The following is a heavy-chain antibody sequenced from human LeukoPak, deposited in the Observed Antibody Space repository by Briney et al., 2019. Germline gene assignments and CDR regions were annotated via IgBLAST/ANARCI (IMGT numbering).Heavy chain of an antibody. Sequence: SETLSLTCTVSGGSISSSSYYWGWIRQPPGKGLEWIGSIYYSGSTYYNPSPKSRVTISVDTSKNQFSLKLSSVTAADTAVYYCARRGDYDSSGYYPHWGQGTLVTVSS. D-gene: IGHD3-22*01. CDR1: GGSISSSSYY. V-gene: IGHV4-39*01. CDR2: IYYSGST. J-gene: IGHJ4*02. CDR3: ARRGDYDSSGYYPH.